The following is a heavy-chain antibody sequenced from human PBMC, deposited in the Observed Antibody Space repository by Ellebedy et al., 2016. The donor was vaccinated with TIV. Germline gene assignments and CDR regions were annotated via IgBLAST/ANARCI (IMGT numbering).Heavy chain of an antibody. J-gene: IGHJ4*02. D-gene: IGHD4-17*01. CDR2: ISAYNGNT. CDR1: GYTFTNYV. Sequence: ASVKVSCXASGYTFTNYVISWVRQAPGQGLEWMGWISAYNGNTNYVEKFRGRLTMTTDTSARTANMELRSLRSVDTAVYYCARVLSMTSETTPDYWGQGTLVTVSS. CDR3: ARVLSMTSETTPDY. V-gene: IGHV1-18*01.